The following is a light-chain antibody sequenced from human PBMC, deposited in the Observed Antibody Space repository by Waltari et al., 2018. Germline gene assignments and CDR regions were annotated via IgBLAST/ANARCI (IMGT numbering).Light chain of an antibody. CDR3: QQYGSSRT. Sequence: EIVLTQSPGTLSLSPGERATLSCRASQSVSSSYLAWYQQKPGQPPRLLIYGASSRATGIPDRFSGRGSGTDFTLTISRLEPEDFAVYYCQQYGSSRTFGQGTKVEIK. CDR2: GAS. CDR1: QSVSSSY. V-gene: IGKV3-20*01. J-gene: IGKJ1*01.